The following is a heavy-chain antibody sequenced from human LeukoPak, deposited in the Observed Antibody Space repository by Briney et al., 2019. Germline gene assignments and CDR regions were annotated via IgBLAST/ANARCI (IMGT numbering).Heavy chain of an antibody. J-gene: IGHJ4*02. CDR2: ISSSSSYI. CDR3: ARATRRDYGDVGY. Sequence: PGGSLRPSCAASGFTFSSYSMNWVRQAPGKGLEWVSSISSSSSYIYYADSVKGRFTISRDNAKNSLYLQMNSLRAEDTAVYYCARATRRDYGDVGYWGQGTLVTVSS. D-gene: IGHD4-17*01. V-gene: IGHV3-21*01. CDR1: GFTFSSYS.